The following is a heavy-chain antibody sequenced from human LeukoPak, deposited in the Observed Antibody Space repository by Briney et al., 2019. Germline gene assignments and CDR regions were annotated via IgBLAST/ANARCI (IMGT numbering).Heavy chain of an antibody. CDR1: GGSISSYY. CDR2: IYCSGST. CDR3: ARAGGGVRSPYCFDY. V-gene: IGHV4-59*01. Sequence: TSETLSLTCTVSGGSISSYYWSWIRQPPGKGLEWIGYIYCSGSTNYNPSLKSRVTISVDTSKNQFSLKLSSVTAADTAVYYCARAGGGVRSPYCFDYWGQGTLVTVSS. D-gene: IGHD2-8*02. J-gene: IGHJ4*02.